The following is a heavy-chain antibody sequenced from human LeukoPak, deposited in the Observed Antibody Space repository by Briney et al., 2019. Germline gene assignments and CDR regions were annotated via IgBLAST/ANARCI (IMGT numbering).Heavy chain of an antibody. D-gene: IGHD5-18*01. CDR1: GGSISSGSYY. CDR2: IYTSGST. J-gene: IGHJ5*02. CDR3: ARVTYYSRIQLWSGGWFDP. Sequence: SETLSLTCTVSGGSISSGSYYWSWIRQPAGKGLEWIGRIYTSGSTNYNPSLKSRVTISVDTSKNQFSLKLSSVTAADTAVYYCARVTYYSRIQLWSGGWFDPWGQGTLVTVSS. V-gene: IGHV4-61*02.